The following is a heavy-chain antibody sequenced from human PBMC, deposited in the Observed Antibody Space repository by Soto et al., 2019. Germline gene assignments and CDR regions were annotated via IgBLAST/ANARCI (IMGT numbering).Heavy chain of an antibody. J-gene: IGHJ6*02. CDR2: INPSVGST. Sequence: ASVKVSCKASGYTFTSYDMHWVRKATGQGLDRMGIINPSVGSTSYAQKFQGRVNMTRDTSTRTVYMELSSLRSEDTAVYYCARGIAVAGNAVYYYYVMDVGG. V-gene: IGHV1-46*01. CDR3: ARGIAVAGNAVYYYYVMDV. D-gene: IGHD6-19*01. CDR1: GYTFTSYD.